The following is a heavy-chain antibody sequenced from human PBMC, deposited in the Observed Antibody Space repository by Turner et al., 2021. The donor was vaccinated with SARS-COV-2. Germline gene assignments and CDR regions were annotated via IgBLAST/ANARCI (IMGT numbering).Heavy chain of an antibody. CDR1: GLTVTELS. D-gene: IGHD2-2*01. CDR2: FDPEDSET. Sequence: VKKVKTGDEVKKHGAPAKVSPKVYGLTVTELSMHWVRQAPVKELEWIGGFDPEDSETIYEQKIQGIFTMTEYTSTDTAYVELSNLRSEDTAVYYCATDRGYCSSTGCYRGNFDYWGHGTLVTVSS. J-gene: IGHJ4*01. V-gene: IGHV1-24*01. CDR3: ATDRGYCSSTGCYRGNFDY.